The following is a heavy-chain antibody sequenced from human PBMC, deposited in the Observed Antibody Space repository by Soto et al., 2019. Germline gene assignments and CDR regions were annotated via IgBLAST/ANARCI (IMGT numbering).Heavy chain of an antibody. V-gene: IGHV3-64D*06. CDR1: GFTFSRYG. D-gene: IGHD3-22*01. CDR3: VKYYYDSSGHYYYGIDV. J-gene: IGHJ6*02. CDR2: ISSNGGST. Sequence: PVGSLRLSYTASGFTFSRYGMHWDRQAPVQGLEYVSAISSNGGSTYYADSEKGRFTISRDNSKNTMYLQMSRLRAEDTAVHYCVKYYYDSSGHYYYGIDVWGQGTTVPVSS.